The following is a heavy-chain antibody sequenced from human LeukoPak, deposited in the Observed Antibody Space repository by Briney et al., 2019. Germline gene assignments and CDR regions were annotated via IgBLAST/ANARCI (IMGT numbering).Heavy chain of an antibody. CDR1: GGSISSGDYY. CDR3: ARAPPNYGDPFDY. J-gene: IGHJ4*02. V-gene: IGHV4-30-4*01. Sequence: SETLSLTCTVSGGSISSGDYYWSWIRQPPGKGLEWIGYIYYSGSTYYNPSLKSRVTISVDTSKNQFSLKLSSVTAADTAVYYCARAPPNYGDPFDYWGQGTLVTVSS. D-gene: IGHD4-17*01. CDR2: IYYSGST.